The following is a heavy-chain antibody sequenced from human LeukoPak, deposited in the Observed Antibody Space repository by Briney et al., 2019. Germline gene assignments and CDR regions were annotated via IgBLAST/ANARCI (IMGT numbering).Heavy chain of an antibody. CDR3: ARHLGGYYLYYFDY. D-gene: IGHD3-22*01. CDR2: IYYSGST. CDR1: GGSISSGGYY. V-gene: IGHV4-61*08. Sequence: PSETLSLTCTVSGGSISSGGYYWSWIRQPPGKGLEWIGYIYYSGSTNYNPSLKSRVTISVDTSKNQFSLKLSSVTAADTAVYYCARHLGGYYLYYFDYWGQGTLVTVSS. J-gene: IGHJ4*02.